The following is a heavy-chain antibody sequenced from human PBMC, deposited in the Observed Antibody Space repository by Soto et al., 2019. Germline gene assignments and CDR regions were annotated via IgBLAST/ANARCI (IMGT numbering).Heavy chain of an antibody. Sequence: GASVKVSCKASGGTFSSYAISWVRQAPGQGLEWMGGIIPIFGTANYAQKFQGRVTITADESTSTAYMELSSLRSEDTAVYYCARGVYTTVVHFDYWGQGTLVTVSS. CDR1: GGTFSSYA. V-gene: IGHV1-69*13. CDR2: IIPIFGTA. D-gene: IGHD4-17*01. CDR3: ARGVYTTVVHFDY. J-gene: IGHJ4*02.